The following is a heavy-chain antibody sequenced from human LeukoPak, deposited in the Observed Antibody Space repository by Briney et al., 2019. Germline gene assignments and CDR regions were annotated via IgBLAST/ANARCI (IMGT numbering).Heavy chain of an antibody. D-gene: IGHD2-2*01. J-gene: IGHJ4*02. CDR3: AKNPLPTASHIYFES. CDR1: GFTFSSYA. Sequence: PGGSLRLSCADSGFTFSSYAMSWVRQAPGKGLEWVSSISASGDTTYYADSVKGRFTISRENSKSTLYLQLNSLRAEDTAVYYCAKNPLPTASHIYFESWGQGTLVTVSS. V-gene: IGHV3-23*01. CDR2: ISASGDTT.